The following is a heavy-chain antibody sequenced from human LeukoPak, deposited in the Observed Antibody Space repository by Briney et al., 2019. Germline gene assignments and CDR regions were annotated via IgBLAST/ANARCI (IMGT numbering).Heavy chain of an antibody. CDR1: GYTFTNYG. J-gene: IGHJ4*02. D-gene: IGHD1-1*01. Sequence: ASVKDSCKASGYTFTNYGITWVRQAPGQGLEWMGWISAYSGNTNYAQKLQGRVTMTTDTSTSTAYMELRSLRSDDTAVYYCARGHRYSPDSWGQGTLVTVSS. CDR2: ISAYSGNT. CDR3: ARGHRYSPDS. V-gene: IGHV1-18*01.